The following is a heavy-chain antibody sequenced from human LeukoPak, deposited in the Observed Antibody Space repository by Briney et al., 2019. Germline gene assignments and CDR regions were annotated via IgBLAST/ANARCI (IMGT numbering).Heavy chain of an antibody. Sequence: PGGSLRLSCAASGFTFSSYSMHWVRQAPGKGLEWVAVVSYVGSNKYYADSVKGRFTISRDNSKNTLYLQMNSLRAEDTAVYYCARDREYYYDTSGLANDAFHNWGQGTMVTVYS. CDR2: VSYVGSNK. D-gene: IGHD3-22*01. CDR3: ARDREYYYDTSGLANDAFHN. CDR1: GFTFSSYS. V-gene: IGHV3-30*01. J-gene: IGHJ3*02.